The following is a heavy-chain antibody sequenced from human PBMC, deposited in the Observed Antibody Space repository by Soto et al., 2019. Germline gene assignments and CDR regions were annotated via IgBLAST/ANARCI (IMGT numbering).Heavy chain of an antibody. D-gene: IGHD2-15*01. CDR2: ISHGGGSI. Sequence: GGSLRLSCAASGFTFNDYYMSWVRQAPGEGLEWVSYISHGGGSIYYANSVRGRFTISRDNAKKSLFLQMNSLRAEDTAVYYCARNHCSGGSCYEDAFDIWGQGTMVTVSS. CDR3: ARNHCSGGSCYEDAFDI. J-gene: IGHJ3*02. CDR1: GFTFNDYY. V-gene: IGHV3-11*01.